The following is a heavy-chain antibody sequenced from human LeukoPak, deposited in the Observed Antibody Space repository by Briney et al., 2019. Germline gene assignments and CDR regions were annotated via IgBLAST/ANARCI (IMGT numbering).Heavy chain of an antibody. V-gene: IGHV3-30*02. D-gene: IGHD6-13*01. J-gene: IGHJ4*02. CDR2: IRYDGSNK. Sequence: GGSLRLSCAASGFTFSSYGMHWVRQAPGKGLEWVAFIRYDGSNKYYADSVKGRFTISRDNSKNTLYLQMNSLRAEDTAVYYCAKRQLGTKDFDYWGQGTLVTVSS. CDR1: GFTFSSYG. CDR3: AKRQLGTKDFDY.